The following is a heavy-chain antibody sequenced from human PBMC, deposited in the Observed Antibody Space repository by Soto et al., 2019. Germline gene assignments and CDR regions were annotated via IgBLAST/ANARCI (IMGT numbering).Heavy chain of an antibody. J-gene: IGHJ5*02. V-gene: IGHV3-21*01. CDR1: GFTFSNYN. CDR3: AREGALKPFSS. Sequence: PGGSLRLSCVASGFTFSNYNMNWVRQAPGKGLEWVSHISGSSIYIHYADSVRGRFTISRDNAKNSVYLHMDSLRVEDTAVYYCAREGALKPFSSWGQGALVTVSS. CDR2: ISGSSIYI.